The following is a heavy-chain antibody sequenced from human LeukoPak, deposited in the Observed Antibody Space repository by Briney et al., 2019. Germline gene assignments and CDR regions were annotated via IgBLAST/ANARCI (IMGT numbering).Heavy chain of an antibody. Sequence: QPGGSLRLSCAASGFTFSSYEMNWVRQAPGKGLEWVSYISSSGSTIYYADSAKGRFTISRDNAKNSLYLQMNSLRAEDTAVYYCAKSIAAAGTGVRYYYYMDVWGKGTTVTVSS. V-gene: IGHV3-48*03. J-gene: IGHJ6*03. D-gene: IGHD6-13*01. CDR3: AKSIAAAGTGVRYYYYMDV. CDR2: ISSSGSTI. CDR1: GFTFSSYE.